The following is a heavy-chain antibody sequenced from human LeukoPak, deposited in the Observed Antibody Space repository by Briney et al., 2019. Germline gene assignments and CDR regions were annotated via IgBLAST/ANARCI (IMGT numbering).Heavy chain of an antibody. CDR2: IIPIFGTA. D-gene: IGHD3-3*01. CDR1: GYTFTSYG. V-gene: IGHV1-69*13. CDR3: ARGITIFGVVPNWFDP. J-gene: IGHJ5*02. Sequence: ASVKVSCKASGYTFTSYGISWVRQAPGQGLEWMGGIIPIFGTANYAQKFQGRVTITADESTSTAYMELSSLRSEDTAVYYCARGITIFGVVPNWFDPWGQGTLVTVSP.